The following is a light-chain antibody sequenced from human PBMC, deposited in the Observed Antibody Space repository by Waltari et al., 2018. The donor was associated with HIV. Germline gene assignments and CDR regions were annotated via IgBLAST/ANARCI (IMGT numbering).Light chain of an antibody. J-gene: IGLJ3*02. CDR3: QSYDSGLRASV. V-gene: IGLV1-40*01. CDR1: SSNIGAPYD. CDR2: VTP. Sequence: QSVLTQPPSVSGAPGRSVIITCAGNSSNIGAPYDVHWYQQLQGAAPKLPISVTPNRPSAVRDRFSVAKSGTSASLAIAGLQAGDEADYYCQSYDSGLRASVFGGGTKLTVL.